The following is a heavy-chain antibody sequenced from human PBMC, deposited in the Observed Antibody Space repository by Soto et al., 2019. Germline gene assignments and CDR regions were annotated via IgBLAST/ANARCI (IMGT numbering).Heavy chain of an antibody. V-gene: IGHV1-2*02. Sequence: QVQLVQSGAEVKKPGASVKVSGKASGNTFTGYYMHWVRQAPGQGLEWLGGITPNSGGTNYAQNFKGRVTMTRDTMTRDTSISTAYMELSRLRSDDTAVYYCARSYSGYDYLEYWGQGTLVTVSS. CDR2: ITPNSGGT. CDR3: ARSYSGYDYLEY. J-gene: IGHJ4*02. D-gene: IGHD5-12*01. CDR1: GNTFTGYY.